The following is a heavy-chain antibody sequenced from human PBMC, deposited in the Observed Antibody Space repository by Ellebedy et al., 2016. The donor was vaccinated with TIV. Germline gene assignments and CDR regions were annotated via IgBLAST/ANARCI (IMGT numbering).Heavy chain of an antibody. CDR2: IIPIFGTA. D-gene: IGHD6-19*01. CDR3: ARSVAGQFDY. J-gene: IGHJ4*02. CDR1: GGAFSSYT. V-gene: IGHV1-69*13. Sequence: SVKVSCKASGGAFSSYTINCVRQPPGHGLHWMGGIIPIFGTANYAQKFQGRVTITADESTSTAYMELSSLRSEDTAVYYCARSVAGQFDYWGQGTLVTVSS.